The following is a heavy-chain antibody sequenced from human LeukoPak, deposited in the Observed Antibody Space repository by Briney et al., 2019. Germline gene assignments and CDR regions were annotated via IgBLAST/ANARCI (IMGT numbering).Heavy chain of an antibody. D-gene: IGHD3-22*01. CDR3: ARDRHYDSSGEGLSGY. Sequence: ASVKVSCKASGYTFTSYGISWVRQAPGQGLEWMGWISAYNGNTNYAQKLQGRVTMTTDTSTSTAYMELRSLRSDDPAVYYCARDRHYDSSGEGLSGYWGQGTLLTASS. V-gene: IGHV1-18*01. J-gene: IGHJ4*02. CDR1: GYTFTSYG. CDR2: ISAYNGNT.